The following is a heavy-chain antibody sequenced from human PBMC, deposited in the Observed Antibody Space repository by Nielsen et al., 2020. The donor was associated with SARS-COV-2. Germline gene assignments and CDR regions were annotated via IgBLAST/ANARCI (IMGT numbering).Heavy chain of an antibody. Sequence: GGSLRLSCATSGFTFTNFGMHWVRQAPGKGLEWVAVIWYDGSNKYYADSVKGRFTISRDNSKNTLYLQMNSLRAEDTAVYYCARVLVPAAPAYYYGMDVWGQGTTVNVSS. D-gene: IGHD2-2*01. CDR3: ARVLVPAAPAYYYGMDV. J-gene: IGHJ6*02. CDR2: IWYDGSNK. V-gene: IGHV3-33*08. CDR1: GFTFTNFG.